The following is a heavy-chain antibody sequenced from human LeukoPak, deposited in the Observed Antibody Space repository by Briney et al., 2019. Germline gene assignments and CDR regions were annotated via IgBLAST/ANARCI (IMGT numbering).Heavy chain of an antibody. Sequence: PGGSLQLSCAAPGFTVSRNYMSWVRQAPGRGLECASVIYGGDPTYYADSVKGRFTISRDTSKNTLYLQMNSLRAEDTAVYFCARDLGIAGTTHAFDIWGQGTMVTVSS. J-gene: IGHJ3*02. CDR1: GFTVSRNY. V-gene: IGHV3-53*01. CDR2: IYGGDPT. CDR3: ARDLGIAGTTHAFDI. D-gene: IGHD1-14*01.